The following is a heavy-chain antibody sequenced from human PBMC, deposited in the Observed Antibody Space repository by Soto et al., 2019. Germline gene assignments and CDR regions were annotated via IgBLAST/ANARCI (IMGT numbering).Heavy chain of an antibody. CDR3: VRGFYDSGGYSSPFDY. Sequence: PSETLSLTCAVYGGSFSGYYWSWIRQPPGKGLEWIASIYYSGSTNSNPSLKSRLTISVDTSKNQFSLRLSSVTAADTAVYYCVRGFYDSGGYSSPFDYWGQGTLVTVSS. CDR2: IYYSGST. V-gene: IGHV4-59*01. D-gene: IGHD3-22*01. CDR1: GGSFSGYY. J-gene: IGHJ4*02.